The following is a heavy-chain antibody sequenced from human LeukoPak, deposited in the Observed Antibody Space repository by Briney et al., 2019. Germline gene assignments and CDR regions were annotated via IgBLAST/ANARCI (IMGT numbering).Heavy chain of an antibody. V-gene: IGHV3-21*01. Sequence: GGSLRLSCAASGFTFSSYSMNWVRQAPGKGLEWVSSISSSSSYIYYADSVKGRFTISRDNDKTSLYLQMNSLIAEDTAVYYCARSLMTTVFDYWGQGTLVTVSS. D-gene: IGHD4-17*01. CDR3: ARSLMTTVFDY. J-gene: IGHJ4*02. CDR1: GFTFSSYS. CDR2: ISSSSSYI.